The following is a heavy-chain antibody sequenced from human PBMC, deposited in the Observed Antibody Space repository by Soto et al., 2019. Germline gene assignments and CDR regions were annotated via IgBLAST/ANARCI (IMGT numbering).Heavy chain of an antibody. CDR3: ARGNGVVARLIFDI. V-gene: IGHV4-38-2*01. D-gene: IGHD3-22*01. CDR2: IYHSGST. CDR1: GYSISSGYY. J-gene: IGHJ3*02. Sequence: PAETLSLTCAVSGYSISSGYYWGWIRQPPGKGLEWIGSIYHSGSTYYNPSLKSRVTISVDTSKNQFSLKLSSVTAADTAVYYCARGNGVVARLIFDISGPGTMVTVSS.